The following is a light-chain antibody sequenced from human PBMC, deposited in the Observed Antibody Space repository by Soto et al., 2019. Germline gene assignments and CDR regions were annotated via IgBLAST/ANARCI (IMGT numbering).Light chain of an antibody. CDR2: DVT. Sequence: QSVLSQPSSMSGSPGQSITISYTGTSSDVGGFEYVSWYQHQPGKAPKLIIYDVTKRPSGVSNRFSGSKSGNTASLTISGIQAEDEGDYYCGSITRSSTSVFGTGTKVTVL. J-gene: IGLJ1*01. CDR1: SSDVGGFEY. CDR3: GSITRSSTSV. V-gene: IGLV2-14*01.